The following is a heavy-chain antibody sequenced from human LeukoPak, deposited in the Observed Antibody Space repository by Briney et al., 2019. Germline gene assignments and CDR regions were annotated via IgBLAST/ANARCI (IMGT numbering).Heavy chain of an antibody. J-gene: IGHJ4*02. V-gene: IGHV3-33*01. CDR2: ISYDGSSK. Sequence: QPGGSLRLSCAASGFTFSNHGMHWVRQAPGKGLEWVAYISYDGSSKYYADSVKGRLTLSRDNSKNTVSLQMNSLRAEDTAIYYCARVPFLEWLTYFDSWGQGTLVTVSS. CDR1: GFTFSNHG. CDR3: ARVPFLEWLTYFDS. D-gene: IGHD3-3*01.